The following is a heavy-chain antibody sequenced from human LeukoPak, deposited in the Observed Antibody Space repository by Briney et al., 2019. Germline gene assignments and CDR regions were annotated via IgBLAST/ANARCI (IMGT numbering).Heavy chain of an antibody. V-gene: IGHV1-69*04. J-gene: IGHJ4*02. D-gene: IGHD6-19*01. Sequence: VASVKVSCKASGGSFSSYVITWVRQAPGQGLEWMGRIIPVLGVSNYAQKFQGRVTITADESTSTAYMELSSLRFKDTAVYYCARGSSGWYYFDYWGQGTLVTVSS. CDR3: ARGSSGWYYFDY. CDR2: IIPVLGVS. CDR1: GGSFSSYV.